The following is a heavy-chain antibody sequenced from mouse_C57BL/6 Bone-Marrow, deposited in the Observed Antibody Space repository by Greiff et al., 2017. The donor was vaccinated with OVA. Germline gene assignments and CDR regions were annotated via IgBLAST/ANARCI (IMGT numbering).Heavy chain of an antibody. CDR1: GYTFTSYW. CDR2: IHPNSGST. V-gene: IGHV1-64*01. J-gene: IGHJ2*01. CDR3: ARPITSESGYFDY. Sequence: QVQLQQPGAELVKPGASVKLSCKASGYTFTSYWMHWVKQRPGQGLEWIGMIHPNSGSTNYNEKFKSKATLTVDKSSSTAYMQLSSLTSEDSAVFDCARPITSESGYFDYWGQGTTVTVSS. D-gene: IGHD1-2*01.